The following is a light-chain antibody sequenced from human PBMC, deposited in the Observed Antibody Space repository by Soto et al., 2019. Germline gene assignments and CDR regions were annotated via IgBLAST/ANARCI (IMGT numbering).Light chain of an antibody. Sequence: QSVLTQPASVSGSPGQSSTISCTGNSSDVGGYNYVSWYQQHPGKAPKLMIYDVSNRPSGVSNRFSGSKSGNTASLTISGLQAEDEADYYCSSYTSSSHVFGTGTKVTVL. CDR2: DVS. J-gene: IGLJ1*01. CDR1: SSDVGGYNY. V-gene: IGLV2-14*01. CDR3: SSYTSSSHV.